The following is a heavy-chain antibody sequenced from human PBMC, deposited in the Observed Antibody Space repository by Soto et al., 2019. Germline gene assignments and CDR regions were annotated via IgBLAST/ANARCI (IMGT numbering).Heavy chain of an antibody. D-gene: IGHD3-10*01. Sequence: NPSETLSLTCSVNDGSFSYYYWSWIRQSPGKGLEWIGEINHSGTINFNPSLKSRVTISIDTSENQFSLTLRSVTAADTAIYYCARSFRGVSLDWGQGTLVTVSS. J-gene: IGHJ4*02. CDR2: INHSGTI. V-gene: IGHV4-34*01. CDR1: DGSFSYYY. CDR3: ARSFRGVSLD.